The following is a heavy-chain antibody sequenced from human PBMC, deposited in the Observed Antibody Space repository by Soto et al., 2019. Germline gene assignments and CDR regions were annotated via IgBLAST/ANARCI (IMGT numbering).Heavy chain of an antibody. CDR3: ARDLASATGTFDY. CDR1: GFTFNIYA. Sequence: GGSLRLSCAASGFTFNIYAMSWVRQAPGKGLEWVSAISGSGGGTYYADSVEGRFTISRDNSNNTLYLQMNSLRVDDTAVYYCARDLASATGTFDYWGQGTLVTVSS. CDR2: ISGSGGGT. J-gene: IGHJ4*02. D-gene: IGHD1-1*01. V-gene: IGHV3-23*01.